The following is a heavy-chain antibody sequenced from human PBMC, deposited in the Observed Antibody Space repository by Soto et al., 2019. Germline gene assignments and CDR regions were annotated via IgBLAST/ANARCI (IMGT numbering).Heavy chain of an antibody. CDR1: GFTFSSYA. D-gene: IGHD2-2*01. Sequence: GVLRLSCAASGFTFSSYAMSWVRQAPGKGLEWVSTLSGSGGSTYYADSVKGRFTISRDNSKNTLYLQMNSLRAEDTAVYYCAKDTVPVATPWFDPWGQGTLVTVSS. J-gene: IGHJ5*02. V-gene: IGHV3-23*01. CDR3: AKDTVPVATPWFDP. CDR2: LSGSGGST.